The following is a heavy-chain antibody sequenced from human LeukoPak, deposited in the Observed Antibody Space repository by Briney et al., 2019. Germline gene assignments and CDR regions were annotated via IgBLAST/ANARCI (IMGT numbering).Heavy chain of an antibody. V-gene: IGHV3-23*01. CDR3: AKGGSLTILRGSVEY. CDR2: ISGSGGST. CDR1: GFTFSSYA. J-gene: IGHJ4*02. Sequence: GGSLRLSCAASGFTFSSYAMSWVRQAPGKGLEWVSAISGSGGSTYYADSVKGRFTISRDNSKNTLYLQTNSLRAEDTAVYYCAKGGSLTILRGSVEYWGQGTLVTVSS. D-gene: IGHD3-9*01.